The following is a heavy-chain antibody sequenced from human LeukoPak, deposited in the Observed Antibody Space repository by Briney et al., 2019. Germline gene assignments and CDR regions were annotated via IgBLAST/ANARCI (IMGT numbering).Heavy chain of an antibody. Sequence: GASVKVSCKASGYTFTSYGISWVRQAPGQGLEWMGWISAYNGNTNYAQKLQGRVTMTTDTSTSTAYMELRSLRSDDTAVYYCARDRITMIVVAPPASDIWGQGTMVTVSS. CDR3: ARDRITMIVVAPPASDI. V-gene: IGHV1-18*01. J-gene: IGHJ3*02. CDR1: GYTFTSYG. CDR2: ISAYNGNT. D-gene: IGHD3-22*01.